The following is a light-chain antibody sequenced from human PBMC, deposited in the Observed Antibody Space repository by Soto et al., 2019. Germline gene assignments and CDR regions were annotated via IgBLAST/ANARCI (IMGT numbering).Light chain of an antibody. CDR2: AAS. Sequence: EIVLTQSPGTLSLSPGDTATLSCRASQSVYSSYLAWYQQKPGQAPRLLIYAASSRATGIPDRFSGSGSGTDFTLTISRLEPEDFAVYYCQQYAGSPWTFGQGTKVEFK. J-gene: IGKJ1*01. CDR1: QSVYSSY. CDR3: QQYAGSPWT. V-gene: IGKV3-20*01.